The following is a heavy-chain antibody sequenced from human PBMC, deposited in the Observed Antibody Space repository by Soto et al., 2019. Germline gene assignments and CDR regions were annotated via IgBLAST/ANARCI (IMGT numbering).Heavy chain of an antibody. CDR2: ISAYNGNT. Sequence: ASVKVSFKASGYTFTSYCISWGRRAPGQGLEWMGWISAYNGNTNYAQKLQGRVTMTTDTSTSTAYMELRSLRSDDTAVYYCARAHPATTTLFDYWGQGTLVTVS. CDR3: ARAHPATTTLFDY. D-gene: IGHD4-17*01. V-gene: IGHV1-18*01. J-gene: IGHJ4*02. CDR1: GYTFTSYC.